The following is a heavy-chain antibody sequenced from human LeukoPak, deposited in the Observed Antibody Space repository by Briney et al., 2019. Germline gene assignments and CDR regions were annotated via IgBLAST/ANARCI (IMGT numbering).Heavy chain of an antibody. CDR3: AKAIYPGIPTPDY. Sequence: GGSLRLSCAASGFTFSSYEMNWVRQAPGKGLEWVSSISSSSSCIYYADSVKGRFTISRDNAKNSLYLQMNSLRAEDTAVYYCAKAIYPGIPTPDYWGQGTLVTVSS. CDR2: ISSSSSCI. CDR1: GFTFSSYE. V-gene: IGHV3-21*04. J-gene: IGHJ4*02. D-gene: IGHD2-2*02.